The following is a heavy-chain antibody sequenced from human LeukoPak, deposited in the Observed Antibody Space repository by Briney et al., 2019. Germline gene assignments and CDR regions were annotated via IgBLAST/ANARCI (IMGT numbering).Heavy chain of an antibody. Sequence: ASVKVSCKASGYTFTGYYMHWVRQAPGQGLERMGWINPNSGGTNYAQKFQGRVTMTRDTSISTAYMELSRLRSDDTAVYYCARDLGPIAVAGISYYYYGMDVWGQGTTVTVSS. V-gene: IGHV1-2*02. CDR3: ARDLGPIAVAGISYYYYGMDV. D-gene: IGHD6-19*01. CDR1: GYTFTGYY. J-gene: IGHJ6*02. CDR2: INPNSGGT.